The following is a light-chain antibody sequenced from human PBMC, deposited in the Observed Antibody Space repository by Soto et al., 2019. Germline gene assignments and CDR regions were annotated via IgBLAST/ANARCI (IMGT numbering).Light chain of an antibody. Sequence: DIVMTQSPDSLAVSLGERATINCKSSQSVLYRSNNKHYLAWYQQKPGQHPKLLIYWASTRESGVPDRFSGSGSGTDFTLTISSLQAEDVAVYYCQQYYSTPWTFGQGTKVEIK. J-gene: IGKJ1*01. V-gene: IGKV4-1*01. CDR2: WAS. CDR1: QSVLYRSNNKHY. CDR3: QQYYSTPWT.